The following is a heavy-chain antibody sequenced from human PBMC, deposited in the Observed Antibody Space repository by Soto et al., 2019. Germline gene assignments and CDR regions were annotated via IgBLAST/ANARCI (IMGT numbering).Heavy chain of an antibody. J-gene: IGHJ6*02. CDR3: ARDSYYYYGMVV. Sequence: QVQLQESGPGLLKPSETLSLTCTVSGGSVSSGSYYWSWIRQPPGKGLEWIGYIYHSGSTNYNPSLKSRVTISVDTSKNQFSLKLSSVTAADTAVYYCARDSYYYYGMVVWGQGTTVTVSS. V-gene: IGHV4-61*01. CDR1: GGSVSSGSYY. CDR2: IYHSGST.